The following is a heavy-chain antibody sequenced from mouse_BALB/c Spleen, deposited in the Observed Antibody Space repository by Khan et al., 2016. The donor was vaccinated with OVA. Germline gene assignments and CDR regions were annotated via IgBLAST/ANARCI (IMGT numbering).Heavy chain of an antibody. CDR3: ARKVRHVDY. D-gene: IGHD2-14*01. V-gene: IGHV9-3*02. Sequence: QMQLEESGPELKKPGETVKISCKGSGYTFTNYGINWVKQAPGKGVKWMGWINTNTGEPTYAEEFKGRFGFSLETSASTAYLQINNLKDEDTATYFCARKVRHVDYWGQGTTLTVSS. CDR2: INTNTGEP. CDR1: GYTFTNYG. J-gene: IGHJ2*01.